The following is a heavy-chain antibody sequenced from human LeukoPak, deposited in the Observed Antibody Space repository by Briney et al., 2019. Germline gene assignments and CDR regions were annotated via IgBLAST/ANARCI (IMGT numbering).Heavy chain of an antibody. CDR2: INPNSGGT. D-gene: IGHD2-2*01. CDR3: ARAPSRDVVVPAVDRGAFDI. J-gene: IGHJ3*02. CDR1: GYTFTGYY. V-gene: IGHV1-2*02. Sequence: ASVKVSCKASGYTFTGYYMHWVRQAPGQGLEWMGWINPNSGGTNYAQKFQGGVTMTRDTSISTAYMELRRLRSDGTAVYYCARAPSRDVVVPAVDRGAFDIWGQGTMVTVSS.